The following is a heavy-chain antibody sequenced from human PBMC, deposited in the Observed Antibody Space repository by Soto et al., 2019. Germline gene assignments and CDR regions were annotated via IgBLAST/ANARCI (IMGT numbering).Heavy chain of an antibody. V-gene: IGHV4-34*01. CDR1: GGSFXXXX. Sequence: SETLCVSWAVEGGSFXXXXXXWIRQPPGKGLEWIGEINHSGRTNYNPSLKSRVTISVDTSKNQFSLKLSSMTAADTAVYYCARTGHLFDYWGQGISVTVSS. CDR2: INHSGRT. CDR3: ARTGHLFDY. J-gene: IGHJ4*02.